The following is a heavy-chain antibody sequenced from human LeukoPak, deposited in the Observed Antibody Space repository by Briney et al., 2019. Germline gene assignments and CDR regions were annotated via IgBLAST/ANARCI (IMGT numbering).Heavy chain of an antibody. V-gene: IGHV3-23*01. CDR1: GFTFSSYA. CDR2: IGGSGGST. J-gene: IGHJ4*02. Sequence: GGSLRLSCAASGFTFSSYAMSWVRQAPGKGLEWVSAIGGSGGSTYYADSVKGRFTISRDNSKNTLYLQMNSLRAEDTAVYYCAKRLGGLYDSSGYYYVSYFDYWGQGTLVTVSS. CDR3: AKRLGGLYDSSGYYYVSYFDY. D-gene: IGHD3-22*01.